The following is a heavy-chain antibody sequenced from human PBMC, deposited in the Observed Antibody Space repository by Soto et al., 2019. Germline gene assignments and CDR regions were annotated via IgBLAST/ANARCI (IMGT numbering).Heavy chain of an antibody. D-gene: IGHD2-2*01. V-gene: IGHV3-33*07. CDR1: GFTFSSYG. CDR2: TSYDGSKK. J-gene: IGHJ4*02. CDR3: ARDGTYCSGTSCSYFDY. Sequence: GGSLRLSCAASGFTFSSYGMFWVRQAPGQGLEWVAVTSYDGSKKDYADTVKGRFTVSRDNSKSTLSLQMSNLRAEDTAVYYCARDGTYCSGTSCSYFDYWGQGTLVTVSS.